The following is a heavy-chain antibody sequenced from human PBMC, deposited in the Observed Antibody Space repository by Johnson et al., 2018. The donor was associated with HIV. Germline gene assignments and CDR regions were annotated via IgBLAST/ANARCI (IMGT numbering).Heavy chain of an antibody. D-gene: IGHD2-8*01. Sequence: SGGGVVQPGRSLRLSCAASGFTFSSYAMHWVRQAPGKGLEWVAVISYDGSTYFADSVKGRFPISRDNSKNTLFLQMNSLRVEDTAVYYCARLKNGAFDIWGQGTMVTVSS. CDR1: GFTFSSYA. J-gene: IGHJ3*02. V-gene: IGHV3-30*14. CDR3: ARLKNGAFDI. CDR2: ISYDGST.